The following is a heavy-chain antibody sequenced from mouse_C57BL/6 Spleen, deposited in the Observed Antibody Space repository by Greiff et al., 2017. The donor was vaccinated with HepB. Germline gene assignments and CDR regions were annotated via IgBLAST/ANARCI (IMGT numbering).Heavy chain of an antibody. CDR1: GYTFTDYY. D-gene: IGHD2-4*01. CDR2: INPNNGGT. J-gene: IGHJ2*01. Sequence: EVQLQQSGPELVKPGASVKISCKASGYTFTDYYMNWVKQSHGKSLEWIGDINPNNGGTSYNQKFKGKATLTVDKSSSTAYMELRSLTSEDSAVYYCARRASTMITTYYFDYWGQGTTLTVSS. CDR3: ARRASTMITTYYFDY. V-gene: IGHV1-26*01.